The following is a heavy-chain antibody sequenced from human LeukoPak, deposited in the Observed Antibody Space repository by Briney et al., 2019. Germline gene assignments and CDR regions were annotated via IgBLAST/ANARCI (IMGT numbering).Heavy chain of an antibody. J-gene: IGHJ3*02. V-gene: IGHV4-31*03. D-gene: IGHD2-15*01. CDR1: GGSISSGGYY. CDR3: ARGSKGGYCSGGSCLAFDI. CDR2: IYYSGST. Sequence: TSQTLSLTCTVSGGSISSGGYYWSWIRQHPGKGLEWIGYIYYSGSTYYNPSLKSRVTISVDTSKNQFYLKLSSVTAADTAVYYCARGSKGGYCSGGSCLAFDIWGQGTMVTVSS.